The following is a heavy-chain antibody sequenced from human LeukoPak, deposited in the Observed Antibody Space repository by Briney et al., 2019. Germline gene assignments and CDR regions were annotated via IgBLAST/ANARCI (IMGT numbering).Heavy chain of an antibody. CDR1: GGSFSGYY. CDR2: INHSGST. CDR3: ARRSSSGWPWLFDY. D-gene: IGHD6-19*01. V-gene: IGHV4-34*01. Sequence: SETLSLTCAVYGGSFSGYYWSWIRQPPGKGLEWIGEINHSGSTNYNPSLKSRVTISVDTSKNQFSLKLSSVTAADTAVYYCARRSSSGWPWLFDYWGQGTLVTVSS. J-gene: IGHJ4*02.